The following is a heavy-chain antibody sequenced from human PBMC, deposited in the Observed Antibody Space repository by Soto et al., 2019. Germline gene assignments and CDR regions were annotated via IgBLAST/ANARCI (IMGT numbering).Heavy chain of an antibody. CDR3: AHRLGGSSWNDGFFDF. CDR1: GFSLRSSPVG. Sequence: QITLKESGPMLVEPTEALALTCSFSGFSLRSSPVGVGWFRQPPGKALEWLAVIYWDDDKRYNPSLKTRITMTKDISRNQVALTMTDMEPKDTATYFCAHRLGGSSWNDGFFDFWGQGFPVTVS. J-gene: IGHJ4*02. V-gene: IGHV2-5*02. D-gene: IGHD1-1*01. CDR2: IYWDDDK.